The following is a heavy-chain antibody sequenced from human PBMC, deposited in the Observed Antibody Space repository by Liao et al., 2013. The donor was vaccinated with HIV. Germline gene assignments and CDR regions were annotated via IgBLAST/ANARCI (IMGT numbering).Heavy chain of an antibody. J-gene: IGHJ4*02. D-gene: IGHD7-27*01. V-gene: IGHV4-59*01. Sequence: QVHLQESGPGLVRPSETLSLTCSVSGGSLSSYFWTWIRQPPGKGLEWIGDIYYSGTTNYNPSLKSRVTISRDTSKNHFYLNLNSVAAADTAVYYCARLNRGPDSWGQGTLVTVSS. CDR3: ARLNRGPDS. CDR2: IYYSGTT. CDR1: GGSLSSYF.